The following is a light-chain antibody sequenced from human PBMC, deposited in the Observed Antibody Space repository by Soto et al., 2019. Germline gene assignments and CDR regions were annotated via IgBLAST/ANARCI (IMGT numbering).Light chain of an antibody. V-gene: IGKV1-5*01. J-gene: IGKJ1*01. CDR2: DAS. CDR3: QQYNSYSTWT. Sequence: DIHMTQSPSTLSASLGDRVTITCRASQSISSWLAWYQQKPGKAPKLLIYDASSFESGVPSRFSGSGSGTEFTLTISSLQPDDFATYYCQQYNSYSTWTFGQGTKVDI. CDR1: QSISSW.